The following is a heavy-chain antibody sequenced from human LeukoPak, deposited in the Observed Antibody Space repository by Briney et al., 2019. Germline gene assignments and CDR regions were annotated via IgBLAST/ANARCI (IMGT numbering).Heavy chain of an antibody. D-gene: IGHD3-22*01. V-gene: IGHV1-2*02. CDR1: GYSFTGYI. Sequence: APVKVSCKASGYSFTGYILYWVRQAPGQGLEWMGWINPNNGGTKIAHKFQGRVTMTRDTSITTVYMELSSLLYDDTAVYYCARDTGDGYDNWFDPWGQGTLVTVSS. CDR3: ARDTGDGYDNWFDP. CDR2: INPNNGGT. J-gene: IGHJ5*02.